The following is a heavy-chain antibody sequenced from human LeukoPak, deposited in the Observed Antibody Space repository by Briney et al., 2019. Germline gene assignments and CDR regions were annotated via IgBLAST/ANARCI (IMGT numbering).Heavy chain of an antibody. V-gene: IGHV1-24*01. D-gene: IGHD6-13*01. CDR2: IDREDGEA. CDR1: GYSLIELS. J-gene: IGHJ5*02. CDR3: ATLDLPPATAAVAA. Sequence: ASVKVSCKVSGYSLIELSMHWVRQGPGKGLEWMGGIDREDGEAIYAQKFEGRVAMIEDTSTDTAFLELSSLTSEDTAVYYCATLDLPPATAAVAAWGRGSLVTVSS.